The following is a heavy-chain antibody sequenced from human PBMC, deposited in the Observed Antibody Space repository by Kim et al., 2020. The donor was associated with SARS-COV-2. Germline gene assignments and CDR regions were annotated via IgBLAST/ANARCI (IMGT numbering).Heavy chain of an antibody. V-gene: IGHV3-53*04. D-gene: IGHD2-2*01. Sequence: PGGSLRLSCAASGFTVSSNYMSWVRQAPGKGLEWVSVIYSGGSTYYADSVKGRFTISRHNSKNTLYLQMNSLRAEDTAVYYCTGRVVVVPAAMRGYYGMDVWGQGTTVTVSS. CDR3: TGRVVVVPAAMRGYYGMDV. CDR1: GFTVSSNY. CDR2: IYSGGST. J-gene: IGHJ6*02.